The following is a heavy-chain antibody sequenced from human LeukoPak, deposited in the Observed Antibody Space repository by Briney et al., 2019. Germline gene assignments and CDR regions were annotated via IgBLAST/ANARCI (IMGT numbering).Heavy chain of an antibody. Sequence: ASVKVSCKASGYTFTGDYMHWVRQAPGQGLEWMGWINPNSGGTNYAQKFQGRVTMTRDTSISTAYMELSRLRSDDTAVYYCARDREMYSSSSGYWGQGTLVTVSS. J-gene: IGHJ4*02. V-gene: IGHV1-2*02. CDR1: GYTFTGDY. CDR2: INPNSGGT. D-gene: IGHD6-6*01. CDR3: ARDREMYSSSSGY.